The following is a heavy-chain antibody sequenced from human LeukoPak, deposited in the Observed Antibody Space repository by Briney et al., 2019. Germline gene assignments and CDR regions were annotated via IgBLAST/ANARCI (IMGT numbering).Heavy chain of an antibody. CDR2: ISGSGGST. D-gene: IGHD3-10*01. J-gene: IGHJ4*02. CDR3: AKDATSYGSGSYFLDY. CDR1: GFTFGNFA. Sequence: PGRSLRLSCAATGFTFGNFAMHWVRQAPGKGLEWVSAISGSGGSTYYADSVKGRFTISRDNSKNTLYLQMNSLRAEDTAVYYCAKDATSYGSGSYFLDYWGQGTPVTVSS. V-gene: IGHV3-23*01.